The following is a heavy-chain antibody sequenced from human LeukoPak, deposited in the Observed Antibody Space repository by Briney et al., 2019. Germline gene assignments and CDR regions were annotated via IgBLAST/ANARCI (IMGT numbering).Heavy chain of an antibody. J-gene: IGHJ2*01. V-gene: IGHV1-69*04. CDR2: IIPILGIA. CDR3: ARDPTLTAIQRRHFDL. Sequence: SVKVSCKTSRTTFSSYSISWVRQAPGQGLEWMGRIIPILGIANYAQMFQGRVTITADKSTNTAYMELSSLESEDTAVYYCARDPTLTAIQRRHFDLWGRGTLVTVSA. CDR1: RTTFSSYS. D-gene: IGHD3-3*01.